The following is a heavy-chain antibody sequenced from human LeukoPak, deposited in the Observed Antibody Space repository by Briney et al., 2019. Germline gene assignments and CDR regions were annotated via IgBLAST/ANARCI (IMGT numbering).Heavy chain of an antibody. V-gene: IGHV4-34*01. CDR1: GGSFTNYY. J-gene: IGHJ4*02. CDR3: ATRDR. Sequence: PSETLSLTRAVYGGSFTNYYWSWIRQPPGKGLEWIGEINHSGSTNYNPSLKSRAIISADTSKNQFSLKVTSVTAAGTAVYYCATRDRWGQGTLVTVSS. CDR2: INHSGST.